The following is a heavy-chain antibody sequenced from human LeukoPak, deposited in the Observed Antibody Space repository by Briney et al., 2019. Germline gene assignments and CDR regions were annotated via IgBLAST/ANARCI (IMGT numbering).Heavy chain of an antibody. CDR3: ATTGYYYDSSPC. CDR2: IYHSGST. Sequence: SQTLSLTCAVSGGSISSGGYSWSWIRQPPGKGLEWIGYIYHSGSTYYNPSLKSRVTISIDTSKNQFSLRLRSVTAADTAVYYCATTGYYYDSSPCWGQGSLVTVSS. D-gene: IGHD3-22*01. V-gene: IGHV4-30-2*01. CDR1: GGSISSGGYS. J-gene: IGHJ4*02.